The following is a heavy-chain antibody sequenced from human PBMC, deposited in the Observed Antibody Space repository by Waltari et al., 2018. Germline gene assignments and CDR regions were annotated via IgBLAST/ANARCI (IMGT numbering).Heavy chain of an antibody. V-gene: IGHV4-39*07. Sequence: QLQLQESGPGLVKPSETLSLTCTVSGGSISSSSYYWGWIRKPPGKGLEWIGSIYYSGSTYYNPSLKIRGTISVDTSKNQFSLKLSSVTAADTAVYYCARDAGITGTGSDYWGQGTLVTVSS. D-gene: IGHD1-7*01. CDR2: IYYSGST. CDR1: GGSISSSSYY. CDR3: ARDAGITGTGSDY. J-gene: IGHJ4*02.